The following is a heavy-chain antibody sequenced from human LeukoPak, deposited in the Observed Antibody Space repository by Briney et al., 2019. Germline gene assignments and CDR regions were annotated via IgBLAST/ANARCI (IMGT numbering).Heavy chain of an antibody. Sequence: SSETLSLTCAVYGGSFSGYYWSWIRQPPGKGLEWIGEINHSGSTNYNPSLKSRVTISVDTSKNQFSRKLSSVTAADTAVYYCAREEIDKGYFDYWGQGTLVTVSS. J-gene: IGHJ4*02. CDR1: GGSFSGYY. CDR2: INHSGST. D-gene: IGHD3-9*01. CDR3: AREEIDKGYFDY. V-gene: IGHV4-34*01.